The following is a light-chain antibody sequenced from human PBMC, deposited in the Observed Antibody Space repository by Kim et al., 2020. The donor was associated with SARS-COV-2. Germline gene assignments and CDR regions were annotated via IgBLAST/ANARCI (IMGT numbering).Light chain of an antibody. Sequence: QKVTISCTGSSSNIGAGYDVQCYQQLPGTAPTLLIFGRNNRPSGVPERFSGCKSGTSAALAITGLQAEDEADYYCQSYDSSLSGVFGGGTQLTVL. CDR1: SSNIGAGYD. V-gene: IGLV1-40*01. J-gene: IGLJ3*02. CDR3: QSYDSSLSGV. CDR2: GRN.